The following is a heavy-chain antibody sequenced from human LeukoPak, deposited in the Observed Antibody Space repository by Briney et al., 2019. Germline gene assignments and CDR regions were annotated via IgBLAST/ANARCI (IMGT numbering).Heavy chain of an antibody. J-gene: IGHJ4*02. V-gene: IGHV3-23*01. CDR2: ISGSGDNT. Sequence: GGSLKLSCAASVFSFSSYAMSWVRQAPGKGLEWVSSISGSGDNTYYAESVKGRFTISRDNSKNTLFLQMNSLRAEDRAVFYCAKRSGYTTGWFFDFWGQGTLVTVSS. D-gene: IGHD6-19*01. CDR3: AKRSGYTTGWFFDF. CDR1: VFSFSSYA.